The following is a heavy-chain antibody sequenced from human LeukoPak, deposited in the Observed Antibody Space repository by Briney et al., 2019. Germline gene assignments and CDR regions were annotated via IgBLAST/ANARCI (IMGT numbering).Heavy chain of an antibody. V-gene: IGHV4-39*07. CDR1: GGSISSSSYY. Sequence: PSETLSLTCTVSGGSISSSSYYWGWIRQPPGKGLEWIGSIYYSGSTYYNPSLKSRVTISVDKSKNQFSLKLSSVTAADTAVYYCARGIAVAGTFAFDYWGQGTLVTVSS. D-gene: IGHD6-19*01. CDR2: IYYSGST. CDR3: ARGIAVAGTFAFDY. J-gene: IGHJ4*02.